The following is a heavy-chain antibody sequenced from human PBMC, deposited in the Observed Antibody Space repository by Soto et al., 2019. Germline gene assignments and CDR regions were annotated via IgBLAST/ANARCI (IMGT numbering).Heavy chain of an antibody. Sequence: HPGGSLRLSCAASGFTVTSNYAMSWVRQAPGKGLEWVSLISATGGGTYYADSVEGRFTISRDNSHNTLYLQVHSLTAEDTAVYYCAKDRRAGGNSAFYFDFWGQGAQVTVSS. CDR3: AKDRRAGGNSAFYFDF. CDR2: ISATGGGT. D-gene: IGHD3-16*01. CDR1: GFTVTSNYA. J-gene: IGHJ4*02. V-gene: IGHV3-23*01.